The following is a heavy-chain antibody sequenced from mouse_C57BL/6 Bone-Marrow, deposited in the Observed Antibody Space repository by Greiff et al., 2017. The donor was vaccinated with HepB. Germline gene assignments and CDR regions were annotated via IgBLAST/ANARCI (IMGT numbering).Heavy chain of an antibody. CDR1: GYTFTSYT. Sequence: QVQLKQSGAELARPGASVKMSCKASGYTFTSYTMHWVKQSPGQGLEWIGYINPSSGYTKYNQKFKDKATLTADKSSSTAYMQLSSLTSEDSAVYYCARDYGSTMDYWGQGTSVTVSS. J-gene: IGHJ4*01. D-gene: IGHD1-1*01. CDR3: ARDYGSTMDY. V-gene: IGHV1-4*01. CDR2: INPSSGYT.